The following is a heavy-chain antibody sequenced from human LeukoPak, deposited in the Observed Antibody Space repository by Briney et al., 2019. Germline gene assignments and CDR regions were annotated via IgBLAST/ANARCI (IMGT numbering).Heavy chain of an antibody. J-gene: IGHJ4*02. CDR1: GFTFSSYA. D-gene: IGHD5-12*01. CDR3: ARSGGAYSGYDYFLGY. Sequence: PGRSLRLSCAASGFTFSSYAMHWVRQAPGKGLEWVAVISYDGSNKYYADSVKGRFTISRDNSKNTLYLQMNSLRAEDTAVYYCARSGGAYSGYDYFLGYWGQGTLVTVSS. V-gene: IGHV3-30*04. CDR2: ISYDGSNK.